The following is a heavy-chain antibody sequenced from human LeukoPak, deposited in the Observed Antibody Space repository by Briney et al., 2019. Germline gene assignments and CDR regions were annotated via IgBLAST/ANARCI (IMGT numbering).Heavy chain of an antibody. CDR3: AKDQVEDTVPLIDY. CDR1: GFTFSSYA. CDR2: ISYDGSNK. D-gene: IGHD2-15*01. Sequence: GGSLRLSCAASGFTFSSYAMHWVRQAPGKGLEWVAVISYDGSNKYYADSVKGRFTISRDNSKNTLYLQMNSLRAEDTAVYYCAKDQVEDTVPLIDYWGQGTLVTVSS. V-gene: IGHV3-30-3*01. J-gene: IGHJ4*02.